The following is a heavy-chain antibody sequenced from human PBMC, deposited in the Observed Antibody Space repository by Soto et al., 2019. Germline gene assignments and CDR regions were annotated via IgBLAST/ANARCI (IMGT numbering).Heavy chain of an antibody. D-gene: IGHD1-26*01. CDR1: GFTFSSYA. V-gene: IGHV3-30-3*01. CDR2: ISYDGSNK. Sequence: QVQLVESGGGVVQPGRSLRLSCAASGFTFSSYAMHWVRQAPGKGLEWVAVISYDGSNKYYADSVKGRFTISRDNSKNTLYLQMNSLRAEDTAVYYCARDSRGLDYWGQGTLVTVSS. CDR3: ARDSRGLDY. J-gene: IGHJ4*02.